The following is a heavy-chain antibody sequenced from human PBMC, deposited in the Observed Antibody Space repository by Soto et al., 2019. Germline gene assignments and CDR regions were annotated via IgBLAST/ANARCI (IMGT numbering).Heavy chain of an antibody. J-gene: IGHJ3*02. CDR3: ARFHPGDSGAFDI. Sequence: SGTPSLTCTVSGGSISRCCYYWSWIRQHPGKGLEWIGYIYYSGSTYYNPSLKSRVTISVDTSKNQFSLKLSSVTAADTAVYYCARFHPGDSGAFDIWGQGTMVTVSS. D-gene: IGHD2-21*02. CDR2: IYYSGST. V-gene: IGHV4-31*03. CDR1: GGSISRCCYY.